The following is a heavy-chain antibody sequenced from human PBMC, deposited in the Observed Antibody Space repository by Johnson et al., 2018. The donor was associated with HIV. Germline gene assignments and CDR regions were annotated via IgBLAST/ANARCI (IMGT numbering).Heavy chain of an antibody. V-gene: IGHV3-30-3*01. Sequence: QVHLVESGGGVVQSGRSLRLSCAASGFTFSSYAMHWVRQAPGKGLEWVAVISYDGSNKYYADSVKGRFTISRDNSKNTLYLQMNSLRAEDTAVYYCARDRVWFGELYAFDIWGQGTMVVVSS. CDR3: ARDRVWFGELYAFDI. J-gene: IGHJ3*02. CDR1: GFTFSSYA. D-gene: IGHD3-10*01. CDR2: ISYDGSNK.